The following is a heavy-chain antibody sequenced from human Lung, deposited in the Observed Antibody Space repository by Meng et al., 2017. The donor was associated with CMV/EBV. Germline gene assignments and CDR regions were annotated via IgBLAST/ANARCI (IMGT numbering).Heavy chain of an antibody. CDR1: GGSISSGGYY. D-gene: IGHD3-10*01. Sequence: QLQRQEAGPVLVKPSQTLSLTCTVSGGSISSGGYYWSWIRQHPGKGLEWIGYIHSSGSTYYNPSLRSRLTISVDTSKNQFSLKLSSVTAADTAVYYCARASYGSGSPLGESWFDPWGQGTLVTVSS. CDR3: ARASYGSGSPLGESWFDP. CDR2: IHSSGST. V-gene: IGHV4-31*03. J-gene: IGHJ5*02.